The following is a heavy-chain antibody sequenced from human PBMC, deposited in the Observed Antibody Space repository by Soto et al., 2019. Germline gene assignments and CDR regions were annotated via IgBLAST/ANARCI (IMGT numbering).Heavy chain of an antibody. CDR2: ISAYNGNT. J-gene: IGHJ4*02. Sequence: QVQLVQSGAEVKKPGASVKVSCKASGYTFTSYGISWVRQAPGQGLEWMGWISAYNGNTNYAQKLKGRVTITTDRXXXXXXXXXXXXXXXXXXXXXXXXXXXXXXXXAXESDWGQGTLVTVSS. V-gene: IGHV1-18*01. D-gene: IGHD2-21*01. CDR3: XXXXXXXXXXAXESD. CDR1: GYTFTSYG.